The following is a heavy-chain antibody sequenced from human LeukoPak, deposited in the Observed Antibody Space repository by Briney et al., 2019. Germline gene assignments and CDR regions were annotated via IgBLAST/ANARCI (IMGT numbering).Heavy chain of an antibody. Sequence: PSETLSLTCAVSGYSISSGYYWGWIRPPPGKGLEWIGSIYHSGGTYYNPSLKSRVTISVDTSKNQFSLKLSSVTAADTAVYYYARRPHCSSTSCYTRWFDPWGQGTPVTVSS. J-gene: IGHJ5*02. CDR3: ARRPHCSSTSCYTRWFDP. D-gene: IGHD2-2*02. CDR1: GYSISSGYY. V-gene: IGHV4-38-2*01. CDR2: IYHSGGT.